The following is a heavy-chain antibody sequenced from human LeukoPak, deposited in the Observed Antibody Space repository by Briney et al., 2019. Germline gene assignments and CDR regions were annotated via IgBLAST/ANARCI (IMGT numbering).Heavy chain of an antibody. V-gene: IGHV4-59*01. J-gene: IGHJ5*02. D-gene: IGHD1-7*01. CDR2: IYYSGST. CDR1: GGSISSYY. Sequence: SETLSLTCTVSGGSISSYYWSWIRQPPGKGLEWIGYIYYSGSTNYNPSLKSRVTISVDTSKNQFSLKLSSVTAADTAVYYCARDLGYNWNYVVSGHTWFDPWGQGTLVTVSS. CDR3: ARDLGYNWNYVVSGHTWFDP.